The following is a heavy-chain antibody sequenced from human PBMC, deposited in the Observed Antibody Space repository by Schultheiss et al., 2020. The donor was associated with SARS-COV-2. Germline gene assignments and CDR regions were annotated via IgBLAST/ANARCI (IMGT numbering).Heavy chain of an antibody. CDR3: ARGLTYYDFWSGYSLFDY. J-gene: IGHJ4*02. Sequence: GGSLRLSCAASGFTFSSYWMSWVRQAPGKGLEWVANIKQDGSEKYYVDSVKGRFTISRDNSKNTLYLQMNSLRAEDTAVYYCARGLTYYDFWSGYSLFDYWGQGTLVTVSS. D-gene: IGHD3-3*01. V-gene: IGHV3-7*01. CDR2: IKQDGSEK. CDR1: GFTFSSYW.